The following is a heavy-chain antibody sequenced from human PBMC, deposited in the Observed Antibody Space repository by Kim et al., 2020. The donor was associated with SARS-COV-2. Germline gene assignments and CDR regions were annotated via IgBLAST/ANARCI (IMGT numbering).Heavy chain of an antibody. CDR3: ARGTRQWLVRGPYYHSMD. CDR2: INHSGST. V-gene: IGHV4-34*01. CDR1: GGSFSGYY. D-gene: IGHD6-19*01. J-gene: IGHJ6*03. Sequence: SETLSLTCAVYGGSFSGYYWSWIRQPPGKGLEWIGEINHSGSTNYNPSLKSRVTISVDTSKNQFSLKLSSVTAADTAVYYCARGTRQWLVRGPYYHSMD.